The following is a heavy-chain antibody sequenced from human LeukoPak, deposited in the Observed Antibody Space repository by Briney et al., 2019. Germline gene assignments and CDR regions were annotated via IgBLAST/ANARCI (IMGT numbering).Heavy chain of an antibody. CDR1: GFTFSSYS. D-gene: IGHD5-12*01. V-gene: IGHV3-21*01. J-gene: IGHJ4*02. CDR2: ISSTISYI. Sequence: GGSLRLSCAASGFTFSSYSMNWVRQAPGKGLEWVSSISSTISYIYYADSVKGRFTISRDNRKNSLYLQMNSLRAEDTAVYYCARDQVMATIAVDYWGQGTLVTVSS. CDR3: ARDQVMATIAVDY.